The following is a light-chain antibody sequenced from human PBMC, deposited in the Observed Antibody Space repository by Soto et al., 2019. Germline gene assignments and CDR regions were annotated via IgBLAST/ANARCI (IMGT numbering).Light chain of an antibody. CDR2: ATS. Sequence: EIPLTQSPSSLAASVGDRLTLTCRASRNVSIYLNWYQRKPGKGPTLLIHATSNLQIGVPSRFSGSGSGTEFTLTISSLEPEDFGTYYCQQSYIMPSFGQGTRLVIK. CDR1: RNVSIY. V-gene: IGKV1-39*01. J-gene: IGKJ5*01. CDR3: QQSYIMPS.